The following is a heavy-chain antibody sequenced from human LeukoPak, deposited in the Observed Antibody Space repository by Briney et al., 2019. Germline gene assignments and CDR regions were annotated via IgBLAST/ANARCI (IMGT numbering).Heavy chain of an antibody. CDR2: IYPGDSDT. Sequence: GESLQISCKGSGFNFTTYWIGWVRQMPGKGLEWMGIIYPGDSDTRYSPSFQGQVTMSADKSVNTAYLQWSSLKASDTAMYYCARRAGHCSGGSCYFFDYWGQGTLVTVSS. CDR3: ARRAGHCSGGSCYFFDY. V-gene: IGHV5-51*01. CDR1: GFNFTTYW. J-gene: IGHJ4*02. D-gene: IGHD2-15*01.